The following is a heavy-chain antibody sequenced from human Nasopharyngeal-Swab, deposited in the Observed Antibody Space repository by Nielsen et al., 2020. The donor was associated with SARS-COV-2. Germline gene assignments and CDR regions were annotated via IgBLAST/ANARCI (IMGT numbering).Heavy chain of an antibody. CDR2: ISSSGSTI. D-gene: IGHD3-10*02. V-gene: IGHV3-11*04. CDR1: GFTFSDYY. J-gene: IGHJ4*02. CDR3: ATAGVSVRSYHFDY. Sequence: GESLKISCAASGFTFSDYYMSWIRQAPGKGLEWVSYISSSGSTIYYADSVKGRFTISRDNAKNSLYLQMNSLRAEDTAVYYCATAGVSVRSYHFDYWGQGTLVTVSS.